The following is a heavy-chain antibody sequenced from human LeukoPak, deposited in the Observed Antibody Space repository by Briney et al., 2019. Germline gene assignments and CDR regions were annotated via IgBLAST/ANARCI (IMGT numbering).Heavy chain of an antibody. CDR1: GFSFIHYT. CDR2: ISSGGSHI. Sequence: GGSLRLSCAASGFSFIHYTMNWVRQAPGKGLEWVSSISSGGSHIYYADSVRGRFTISRDNAKNSLYLQMNSLKAADTAVYYCTSLVESSCYYEGRNPLDCWGQGNLVTVSS. D-gene: IGHD3-22*01. V-gene: IGHV3-21*04. J-gene: IGHJ4*02. CDR3: TSLVESSCYYEGRNPLDC.